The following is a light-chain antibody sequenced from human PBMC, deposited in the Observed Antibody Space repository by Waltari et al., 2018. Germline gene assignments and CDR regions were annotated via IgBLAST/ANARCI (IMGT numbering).Light chain of an antibody. Sequence: QLVLTQSPSASAPLGASVKLTCTLSSGHSSYAIACHQQQPEKGPRYLMKLNSDGSHSKGDGIPDRFSGSSSGAERYLTISSLQSEDEADYYCQTWGTGFWVFGGGTKLTVL. V-gene: IGLV4-69*01. J-gene: IGLJ3*02. CDR1: SGHSSYA. CDR2: LNSDGSH. CDR3: QTWGTGFWV.